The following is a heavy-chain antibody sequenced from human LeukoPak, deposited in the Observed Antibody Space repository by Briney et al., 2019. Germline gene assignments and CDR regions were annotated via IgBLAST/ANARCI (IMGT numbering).Heavy chain of an antibody. V-gene: IGHV3-33*01. CDR2: IYYDVSNI. D-gene: IGHD1-1*01. Sequence: GGSLRLSRAPSEFTLTTYSMHCVPQAPREGQGRVAFIYYDVSNIYSTHYVKGRLTISRDISKTTLYLQMDSLRPEDTAIYYCARDGKTNSFDYWGQGTLVTVSS. CDR1: EFTLTTYS. J-gene: IGHJ4*02. CDR3: ARDGKTNSFDY.